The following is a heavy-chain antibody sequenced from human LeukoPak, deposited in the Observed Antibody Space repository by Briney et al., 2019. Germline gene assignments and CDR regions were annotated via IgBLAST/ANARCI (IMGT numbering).Heavy chain of an antibody. Sequence: GRSLRLSCAASGFTFSSHAMHWVRQAPGKGLEWVAVISYGGSNKYYADSVKGRFTISRDNSKNTLYLQMNSLRAEDTAVYYCARDWAAAAGLDYWGQGTLVTVSS. D-gene: IGHD6-13*01. V-gene: IGHV3-30*04. CDR3: ARDWAAAAGLDY. CDR2: ISYGGSNK. CDR1: GFTFSSHA. J-gene: IGHJ4*02.